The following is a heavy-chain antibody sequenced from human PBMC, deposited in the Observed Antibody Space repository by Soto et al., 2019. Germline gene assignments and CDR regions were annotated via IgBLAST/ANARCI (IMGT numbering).Heavy chain of an antibody. CDR1: GFTFSNAW. V-gene: IGHV3-15*01. J-gene: IGHJ4*02. D-gene: IGHD6-19*01. CDR3: TTVDAVVLN. Sequence: EVQLVESGGGLVKPGGSLRLSCAASGFTFSNAWMSWVRQAPGGGLEWVGRIKRNIDGGTTDYAAPVKGRFAISRDDSNSILYLEMNSLRSEDTAVYYCTTVDAVVLNWGQGLLVTVS. CDR2: IKRNIDGGTT.